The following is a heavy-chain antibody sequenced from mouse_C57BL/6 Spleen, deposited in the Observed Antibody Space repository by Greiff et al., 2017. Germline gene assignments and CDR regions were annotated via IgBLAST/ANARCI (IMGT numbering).Heavy chain of an antibody. Sequence: EVKVVESGGGLVKPGGSLKLSCAASGFTFSDYGMHWVRQAPEKGLEWVAYISRGSSTIYYADTVKGRFTISRDNAKNTLFLQMTSLRSEDTAMYYCARGDYVDYWGQGTTLTVSS. CDR3: ARGDYVDY. CDR2: ISRGSSTI. CDR1: GFTFSDYG. J-gene: IGHJ2*01. V-gene: IGHV5-17*01.